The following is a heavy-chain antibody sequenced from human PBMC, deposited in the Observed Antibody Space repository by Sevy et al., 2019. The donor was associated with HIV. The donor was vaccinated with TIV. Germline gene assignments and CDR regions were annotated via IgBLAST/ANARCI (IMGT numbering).Heavy chain of an antibody. Sequence: GGSLRLSCAASGFTFSSYAVSWVRQAPGKGLEWVSAISGSGGSTYYADSVKGRFTISRDNSKNTLYLQMNSLRAEDTAVSYCAKSMVRGVIITTGFFDYWGQGTLVTVSS. J-gene: IGHJ4*02. V-gene: IGHV3-23*01. CDR2: ISGSGGST. CDR1: GFTFSSYA. CDR3: AKSMVRGVIITTGFFDY. D-gene: IGHD3-10*01.